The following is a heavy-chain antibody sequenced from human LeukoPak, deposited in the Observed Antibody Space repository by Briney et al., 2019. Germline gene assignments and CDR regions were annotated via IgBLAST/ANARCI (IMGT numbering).Heavy chain of an antibody. CDR2: VYYSGST. V-gene: IGHV4-59*01. J-gene: IGHJ3*02. Sequence: SETLSLTCTVSGGSISSYYWSWIRQPPGKGLEWIGYVYYSGSTNYNPSLKSRVTISVDTSKNQFSLKLSSVTAADTAVYYCARSAPGGSGSNTHDAFDIWGQGTLVTVSS. CDR3: ARSAPGGSGSNTHDAFDI. CDR1: GGSISSYY. D-gene: IGHD3-22*01.